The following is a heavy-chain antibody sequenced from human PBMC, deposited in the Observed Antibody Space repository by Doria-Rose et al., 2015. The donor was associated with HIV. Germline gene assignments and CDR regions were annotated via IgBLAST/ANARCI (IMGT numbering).Heavy chain of an antibody. CDR1: GVSLSSPGMG. V-gene: IGHV2-26*01. CDR2: IFSDEER. Sequence: QITLKVSGPVLVKPTETLTLTCTVSGVSLSSPGMGVSWIRQPPGKALEWLANIFSDEERSHKTSLKSRLTISRGISKSQLVLTMTDMDPVDTATYYCARIKSSRWYHKYYFDFWGQGTLVIVSA. D-gene: IGHD6-13*01. J-gene: IGHJ4*02. CDR3: ARIKSSRWYHKYYFDF.